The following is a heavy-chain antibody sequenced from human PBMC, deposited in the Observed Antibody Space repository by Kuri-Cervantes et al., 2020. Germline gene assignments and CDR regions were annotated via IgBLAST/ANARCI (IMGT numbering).Heavy chain of an antibody. D-gene: IGHD6-13*01. J-gene: IGHJ4*02. CDR3: AREGDSSSWYVYYFDY. V-gene: IGHV4-39*02. CDR1: GDSISSSSYY. CDR2: IYYSGST. Sequence: SETLSLTCTVSGDSISSSSYYWGWIRQPPGKGLEWIGSIYYSGSTYYNPSLKSRFTISRDNSKNTLYLQMNSLRAEDTAVYYCAREGDSSSWYVYYFDYWGQGTLVTVSS.